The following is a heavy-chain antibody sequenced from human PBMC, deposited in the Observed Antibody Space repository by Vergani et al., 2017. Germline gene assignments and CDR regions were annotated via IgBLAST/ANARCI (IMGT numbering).Heavy chain of an antibody. D-gene: IGHD3-10*01. Sequence: QVQLKESGPGLVKPSQTLSLTCTVSGGSISSGDYYWSWIRQPPGKGLEGIGYIYYSGSTYYNQSLKSRVTISVDTSKNQFSLKLSSVTAADTAVYYCARELLWFGENYFYYYYMDVWGKGTTVTVSS. J-gene: IGHJ6*03. CDR1: GGSISSGDYY. CDR3: ARELLWFGENYFYYYYMDV. V-gene: IGHV4-30-4*01. CDR2: IYYSGST.